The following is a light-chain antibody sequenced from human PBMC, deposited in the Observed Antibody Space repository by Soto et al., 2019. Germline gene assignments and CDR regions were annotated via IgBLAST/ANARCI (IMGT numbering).Light chain of an antibody. CDR3: QQYNDYPWT. CDR1: QSISSW. V-gene: IGKV1-5*03. CDR2: KAS. J-gene: IGKJ1*01. Sequence: DIQMTQSPSTLSASVGDRVIITCRASQSISSWLAWYQQKPGKAPKLLIYKASSLESGAPSRFSGSGSGTEFTLTISSLQPDDFATYYCQQYNDYPWTFGQGTKVEIK.